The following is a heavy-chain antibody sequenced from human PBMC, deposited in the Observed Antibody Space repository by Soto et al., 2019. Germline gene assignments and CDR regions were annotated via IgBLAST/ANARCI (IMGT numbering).Heavy chain of an antibody. CDR3: ARDPIVVVAAATRGLDY. Sequence: ASVKVSCKASGYTFTSYYMHWVRQAPGQGLEWMGIINPSGGSTSYAQKFQGRVTMTRGTSTSTVYMELSSLRSEDTAVYYCARDPIVVVAAATRGLDYWGQGTLVTVSS. V-gene: IGHV1-46*03. D-gene: IGHD2-15*01. CDR1: GYTFTSYY. CDR2: INPSGGST. J-gene: IGHJ4*02.